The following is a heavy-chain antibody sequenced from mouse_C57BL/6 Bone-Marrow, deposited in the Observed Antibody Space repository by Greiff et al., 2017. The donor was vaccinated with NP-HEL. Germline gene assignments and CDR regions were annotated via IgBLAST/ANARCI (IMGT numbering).Heavy chain of an antibody. CDR2: ISYDGSN. Sequence: EVKLMESGPGLVKPSQSLSLTCSVTGYSITSGYYWNWIRQFPGNKLEWMGYISYDGSNNYNPSLKNRISITRDTSKNQFFLKLNSVTTEDTATYYCARMGLLRFAYWGQGTLVTVSA. V-gene: IGHV3-6*01. J-gene: IGHJ3*01. CDR1: GYSITSGYY. CDR3: ARMGLLRFAY. D-gene: IGHD6-1*01.